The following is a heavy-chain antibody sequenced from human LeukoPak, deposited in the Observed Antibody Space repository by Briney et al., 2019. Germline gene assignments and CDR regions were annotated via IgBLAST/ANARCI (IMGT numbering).Heavy chain of an antibody. CDR3: ARQEFFPYSSNWSLVDDAFDI. J-gene: IGHJ3*02. V-gene: IGHV4-30-2*01. CDR1: GGSISSGGYY. D-gene: IGHD6-13*01. CDR2: IYHSGST. Sequence: SQTLSLTCTVSGGSISSGGYYWSWIRQPPGKGLEWIGYIYHSGSTYYNPSLKSRVTISVDRSKNQFSLKLSSVTAADTAVYYCARQEFFPYSSNWSLVDDAFDIWGQGTMVTVSS.